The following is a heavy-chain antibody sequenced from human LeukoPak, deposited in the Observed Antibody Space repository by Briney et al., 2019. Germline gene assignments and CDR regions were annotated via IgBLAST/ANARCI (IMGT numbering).Heavy chain of an antibody. D-gene: IGHD1-26*01. V-gene: IGHV3-30-3*01. CDR3: ARSSGSYPFDY. CDR1: GFTFSSYA. CDR2: ISYDGSNK. Sequence: GGSLRLSCAASGFTFSSYAMHWVRQAPGKGLEWVAVISYDGSNKYYADSVKGRFTISRDNSKNTLYLQMNSLRAEDTAVCYCARSSGSYPFDYWGQGTLVTVSS. J-gene: IGHJ4*02.